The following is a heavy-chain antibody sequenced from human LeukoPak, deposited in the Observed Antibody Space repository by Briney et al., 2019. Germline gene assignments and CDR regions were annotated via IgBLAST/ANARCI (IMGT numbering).Heavy chain of an antibody. V-gene: IGHV3-66*01. CDR1: GFTVSSNY. Sequence: PGGSLRLSCAASGFTVSSNYMSWVRQAPGKGLEWVSVIYSGGSTYYADSAKGRFTISRDNSKNTLYLQMNSLRAEDTAVYYCARGGTDFWSGYYRDYYGMDVWGQGTTVTVSS. CDR3: ARGGTDFWSGYYRDYYGMDV. D-gene: IGHD3-3*01. CDR2: IYSGGST. J-gene: IGHJ6*02.